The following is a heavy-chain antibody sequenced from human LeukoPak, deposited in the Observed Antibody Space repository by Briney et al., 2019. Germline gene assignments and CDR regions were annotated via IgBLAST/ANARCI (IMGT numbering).Heavy chain of an antibody. J-gene: IGHJ4*02. D-gene: IGHD6-19*01. Sequence: ASVKVSCKASGYTFTGYYIHWVRQAPGQGLEWMGWINPNSGGTDYAQNFQGRVTMTRDTSISTAYMELSRLRSDDTAVYYCASSGSSGSDYWGQGTLVTVSS. CDR2: INPNSGGT. V-gene: IGHV1-2*02. CDR3: ASSGSSGSDY. CDR1: GYTFTGYY.